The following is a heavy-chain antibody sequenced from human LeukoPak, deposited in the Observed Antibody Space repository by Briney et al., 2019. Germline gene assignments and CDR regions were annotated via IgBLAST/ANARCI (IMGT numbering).Heavy chain of an antibody. Sequence: ASVEVSCKASGYTFTSYGISWVRQAPGQGLEWMGWISAYNGNTNYAQKLQGRVTMTTDTSTSTAYMELRSLRSDDTAVYYCARDRPFYYDSSGYPYYFDYWGQGTLVTVSS. CDR1: GYTFTSYG. V-gene: IGHV1-18*01. J-gene: IGHJ4*02. CDR3: ARDRPFYYDSSGYPYYFDY. CDR2: ISAYNGNT. D-gene: IGHD3-22*01.